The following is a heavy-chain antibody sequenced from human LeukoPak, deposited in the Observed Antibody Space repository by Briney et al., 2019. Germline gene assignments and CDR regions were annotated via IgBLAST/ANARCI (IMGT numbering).Heavy chain of an antibody. J-gene: IGHJ4*02. CDR1: GYTFTGYY. D-gene: IGHD6-19*01. CDR3: EIIVVAVSLDY. CDR2: INPNSGGK. V-gene: IGHV1-2*06. Sequence: GASVKVSCKASGYTFTGYYMNWVRQAPGQGLEWMGRINPNSGGKNYAQTFQDSVTMTTDKTFSTAYIELSRLRSDDTAMYYCEIIVVAVSLDYWGQGTLVTVSS.